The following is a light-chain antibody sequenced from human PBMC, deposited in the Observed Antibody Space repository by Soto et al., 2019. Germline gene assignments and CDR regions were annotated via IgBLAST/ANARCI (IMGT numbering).Light chain of an antibody. Sequence: QSVLTQPASVSGSPGQSITISCTGTSSDIGGYNYVSWYQQYPGKGPKLMIYDVSNRPSGISTRFSGSKSGNTASLTISGLQAEDEADYYCASYIVNTALDVFGGGTKVTVL. V-gene: IGLV2-14*03. CDR2: DVS. CDR1: SSDIGGYNY. J-gene: IGLJ2*01. CDR3: ASYIVNTALDV.